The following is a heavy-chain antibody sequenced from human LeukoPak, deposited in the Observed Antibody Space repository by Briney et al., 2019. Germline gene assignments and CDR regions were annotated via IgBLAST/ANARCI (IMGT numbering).Heavy chain of an antibody. J-gene: IGHJ4*02. CDR3: AREGRQDYVYFDC. CDR1: GGSISSYY. Sequence: PSETLSPTCTVSGGSISSYYCSWIRQPPGKGLEWIGYINYSGSTNYNPSLKSRVTMSVDTSKNQFSLKLSSVTAADTAMYYCAREGRQDYVYFDCCGQGSLVTVSS. V-gene: IGHV4-59*01. D-gene: IGHD4-17*01. CDR2: INYSGST.